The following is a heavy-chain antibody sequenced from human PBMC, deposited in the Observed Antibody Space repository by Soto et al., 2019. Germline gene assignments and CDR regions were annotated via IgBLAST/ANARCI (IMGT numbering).Heavy chain of an antibody. CDR2: TYYRSKWYT. V-gene: IGHV6-1*01. CDR3: KKGRVNIGARPENWLDP. Sequence: SQTLSLTCAISGDSVSINTAAWNWIRQSPSRGLEWLGRTYYRSKWYTDYAVSVKSRITINPDTSRNQISLQLDSVTPEETDVYYCKKGRVNIGARPENWLDPWGQGTLVTSPQ. CDR1: GDSVSINTAA. J-gene: IGHJ5*02. D-gene: IGHD6-6*01.